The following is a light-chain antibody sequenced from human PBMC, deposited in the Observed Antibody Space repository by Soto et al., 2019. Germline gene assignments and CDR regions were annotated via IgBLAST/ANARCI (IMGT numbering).Light chain of an antibody. CDR3: AAWDDSLNGPV. J-gene: IGLJ3*02. V-gene: IGLV1-44*01. CDR2: SNN. CDR1: SSNIGSNT. Sequence: QSALTQPPSASGTPGQRVTISCSGSSSNIGSNTVNWYQQLPGTAPKPLIYSNNHRPSGVPDRFSGSNSGTSASLAISGLQSEDEADYYCAAWDDSLNGPVFGGGTKLTVL.